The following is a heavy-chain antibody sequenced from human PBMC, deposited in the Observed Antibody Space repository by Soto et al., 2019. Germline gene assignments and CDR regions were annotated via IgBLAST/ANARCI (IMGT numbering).Heavy chain of an antibody. CDR3: ARHLYSSGWYGAFDI. J-gene: IGHJ3*02. V-gene: IGHV5-51*01. Sequence: GESLKISCKGSGYSFTSYWIGWVRQMPGKGLEWMGIIYPGDSDTRYSPSFQGQVTISADKSISTAYLQWSSLKASDTAMHYCARHLYSSGWYGAFDIWGQGTMVTVSS. D-gene: IGHD6-19*01. CDR2: IYPGDSDT. CDR1: GYSFTSYW.